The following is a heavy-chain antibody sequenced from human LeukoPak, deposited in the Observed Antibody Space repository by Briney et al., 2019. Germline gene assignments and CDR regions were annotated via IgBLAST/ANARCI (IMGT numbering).Heavy chain of an antibody. CDR2: IIPIFGTA. Sequence: VASVKVSCKASGGTFSSYAISWVRQAPGQGLEWMGGIIPIFGTANYAQKFQGRVTITADESTSTAYMELSSLRSEDTAVYYCARGRPSGWQTILTEYFQHWGQGTLVTVSS. D-gene: IGHD6-19*01. J-gene: IGHJ1*01. CDR1: GGTFSSYA. CDR3: ARGRPSGWQTILTEYFQH. V-gene: IGHV1-69*13.